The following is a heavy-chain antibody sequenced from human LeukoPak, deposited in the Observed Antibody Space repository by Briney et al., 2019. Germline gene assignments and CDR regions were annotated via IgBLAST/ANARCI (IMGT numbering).Heavy chain of an antibody. D-gene: IGHD6-13*01. Sequence: GGSLRFSCAASGFTFDDYAMHWFRQAPGKGLKWVSGISWNSGSIGYADSVKGRFTISRDNAKNSLYLQMNSLRAEDMALYYCAKAVAAAGTDYFDHWGQGTLVTVSS. CDR3: AKAVAAAGTDYFDH. J-gene: IGHJ4*02. CDR2: ISWNSGSI. CDR1: GFTFDDYA. V-gene: IGHV3-9*03.